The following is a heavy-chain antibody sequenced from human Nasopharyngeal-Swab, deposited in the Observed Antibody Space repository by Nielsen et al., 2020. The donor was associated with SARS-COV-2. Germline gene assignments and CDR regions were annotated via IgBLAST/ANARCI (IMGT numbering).Heavy chain of an antibody. CDR1: GFTFSSYA. Sequence: GESLKISCAASGFTFSSYAMSWVRQAPGKGLEWVSAISGSGGSTYYADSVKGRFTISRDNAKNSLYLQMNSLRAEDTAVYYCASGGGNDFWSGYFTTWGQGTLVTVSS. J-gene: IGHJ5*02. V-gene: IGHV3-23*01. CDR3: ASGGGNDFWSGYFTT. CDR2: ISGSGGST. D-gene: IGHD3-3*01.